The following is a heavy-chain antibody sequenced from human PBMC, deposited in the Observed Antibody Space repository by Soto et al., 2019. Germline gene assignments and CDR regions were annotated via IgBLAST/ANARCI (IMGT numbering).Heavy chain of an antibody. V-gene: IGHV1-69*01. CDR1: GGTFGSYA. Sequence: QVQLVQSGAEVKKPGSSVKVSCKASGGTFGSYAISWVRQAPGQGLEWMGGIIPITATANYAQKFQGRVTIMADESTSTASMPLSSLRSEDTAVYYCARSQGSSTSLEIYYYYYYGMDVWGQGTTVTVSS. CDR2: IIPITATA. CDR3: ARSQGSSTSLEIYYYYYYGMDV. J-gene: IGHJ6*02. D-gene: IGHD2-2*01.